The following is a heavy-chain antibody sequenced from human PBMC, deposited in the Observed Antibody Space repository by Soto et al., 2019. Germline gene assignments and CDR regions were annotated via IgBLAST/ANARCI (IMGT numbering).Heavy chain of an antibody. D-gene: IGHD3-22*01. CDR3: ARGWYYYDSSGYYNTLDAFDI. CDR2: INHSGST. CDR1: GGSFSGYY. Sequence: NPSETLSLTCAVYGGSFSGYYWSWIRQPPGKGLEWIGEINHSGSTNYNPSLKSRVTISVDTSKNQFSLKLSSVTAADTAVYYCARGWYYYDSSGYYNTLDAFDIWGQGTMVTVSS. V-gene: IGHV4-34*01. J-gene: IGHJ3*02.